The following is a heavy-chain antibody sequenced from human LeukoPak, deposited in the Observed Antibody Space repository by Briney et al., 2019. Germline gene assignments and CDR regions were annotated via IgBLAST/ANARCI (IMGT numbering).Heavy chain of an antibody. CDR1: GSTFSSHT. J-gene: IGHJ6*03. D-gene: IGHD1-26*01. CDR2: ISSTSSVI. V-gene: IGHV3-48*04. Sequence: GGSLRLSCAASGSTFSSHTMNWVRQAPGKGLEWISYISSTSSVIYYADSVKGRFTISRDNAKNSLYLQMSSLRAEDTAVYYCARGVVGATTRNMGDYYYYYYMGVWGKGTTVTVSS. CDR3: ARGVVGATTRNMGDYYYYYYMGV.